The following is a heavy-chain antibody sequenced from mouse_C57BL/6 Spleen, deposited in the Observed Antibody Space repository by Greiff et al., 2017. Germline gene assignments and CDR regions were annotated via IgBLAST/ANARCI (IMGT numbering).Heavy chain of an antibody. D-gene: IGHD1-1*01. Sequence: EVQLVESGPGLVKPSQSLSLTCSVTGYSITSGYYWNWIRQFPGNKLEWMGYISYDGSNNYNPSLKNRISITRDTSKNQFFLKLNSVTTEDTATYSCARVGITTVLDYWGQGTTLTVSS. V-gene: IGHV3-6*01. CDR1: GYSITSGYY. CDR2: ISYDGSN. J-gene: IGHJ2*01. CDR3: ARVGITTVLDY.